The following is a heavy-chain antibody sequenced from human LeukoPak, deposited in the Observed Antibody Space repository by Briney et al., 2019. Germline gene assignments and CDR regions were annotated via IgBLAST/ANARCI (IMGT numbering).Heavy chain of an antibody. CDR3: ARIAGYTHGFDY. D-gene: IGHD5-18*01. V-gene: IGHV2-70*11. J-gene: IGHJ4*02. CDR2: IDWDDDK. Sequence: LRLSCATSGFTFSSYAMSWIRQPPGKALEWLARIDWDDDKYYSTSLKTRLTISKDTSKNQVVLTVTNMDPVDTATYYCARIAGYTHGFDYWGQGTLVTVSS. CDR1: GFTFSSYAM.